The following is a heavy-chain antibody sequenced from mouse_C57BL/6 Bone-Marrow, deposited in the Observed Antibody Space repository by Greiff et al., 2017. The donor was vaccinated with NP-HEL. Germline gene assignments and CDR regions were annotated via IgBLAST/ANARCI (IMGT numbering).Heavy chain of an antibody. CDR2: INPGSGGT. CDR3: ARSPSSGYWYFDV. Sequence: VQLQQSGAELVRPGTSVKVSCKASGYAFTNYLIAWVKQRPGQGLEWIGVINPGSGGTTYNEKFKGKATLTADKSSSTAYMQLSSLTSEDSAVYFCARSPSSGYWYFDVWGTGTTVTVSS. D-gene: IGHD1-3*01. V-gene: IGHV1-54*01. J-gene: IGHJ1*03. CDR1: GYAFTNYL.